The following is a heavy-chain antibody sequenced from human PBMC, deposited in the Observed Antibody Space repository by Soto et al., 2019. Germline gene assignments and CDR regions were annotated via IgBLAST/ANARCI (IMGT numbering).Heavy chain of an antibody. CDR1: GYSISSGYY. CDR3: VRDQYSSSYLVSAY. D-gene: IGHD6-13*01. Sequence: SEPLSLPCVVSGYSISSGYYWGWIRQPPGKGLEWIGSMYHSGITSYNPSLKSRVTISVDTFKNQVFLELKSVTAADTAVYYCVRDQYSSSYLVSAYWGQGAQVTVAS. J-gene: IGHJ4*02. CDR2: MYHSGIT. V-gene: IGHV4-38-2*02.